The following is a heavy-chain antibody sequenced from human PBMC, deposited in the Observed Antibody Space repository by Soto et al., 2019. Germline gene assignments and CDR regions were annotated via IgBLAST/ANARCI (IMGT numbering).Heavy chain of an antibody. CDR2: IDPSDSYT. V-gene: IGHV5-10-1*01. J-gene: IGHJ6*01. Sequence: GESLKISCKGSGYSFTSYWISWVRQMPGKGLEWMGRIDPSDSYTNYSPSFQGHVTISADKSISTAYLQWSSLKASDTAMYYCARRIAVAGTDYYYGMDVWGQGNTVTVSS. CDR1: GYSFTSYW. CDR3: ARRIAVAGTDYYYGMDV. D-gene: IGHD6-19*01.